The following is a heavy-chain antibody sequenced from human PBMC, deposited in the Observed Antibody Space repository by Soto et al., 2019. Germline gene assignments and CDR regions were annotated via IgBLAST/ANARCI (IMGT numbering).Heavy chain of an antibody. Sequence: SETLSLTCTVSGGSVSSSSCYWGWIRQPPGKGLEWIGSIYYSGSTYYNPPLKSRVTISVDTSKNQFSLKLSSVTAADTAVYYCASPKIAFYNWFDPWGQGTLVTVSS. CDR1: GGSVSSSSCY. J-gene: IGHJ5*02. D-gene: IGHD3-3*02. CDR3: ASPKIAFYNWFDP. V-gene: IGHV4-39*01. CDR2: IYYSGST.